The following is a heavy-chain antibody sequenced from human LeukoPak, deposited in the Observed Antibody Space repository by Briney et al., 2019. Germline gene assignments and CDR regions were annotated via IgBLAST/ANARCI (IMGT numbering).Heavy chain of an antibody. J-gene: IGHJ4*02. CDR3: ARGLKGQTTVTLYYFDY. Sequence: GGSLRLSCAASGFTFSSYSMDWVRQAPGKGLEWVSSISSSSSYIYCADSVKGRFTISRDNAKNSLYLQMNSLRAEDTAVYYCARGLKGQTTVTLYYFDYWGQGTLVTVS. D-gene: IGHD4-17*01. V-gene: IGHV3-21*01. CDR1: GFTFSSYS. CDR2: ISSSSSYI.